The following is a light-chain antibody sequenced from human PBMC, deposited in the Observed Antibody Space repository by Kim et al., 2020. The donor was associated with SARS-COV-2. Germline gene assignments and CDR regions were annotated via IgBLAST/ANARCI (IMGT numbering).Light chain of an antibody. Sequence: SYELTQPPSVSVSPGQTASITCSGAKLGDRYACWYQQKPGQSPVLVIYQDRKRPSGIPERFSGSNSGNTATLTISGTQAMDEADYYCQAWDSSTAVFGGGTKLTVL. CDR3: QAWDSSTAV. CDR1: KLGDRY. V-gene: IGLV3-1*01. CDR2: QDR. J-gene: IGLJ2*01.